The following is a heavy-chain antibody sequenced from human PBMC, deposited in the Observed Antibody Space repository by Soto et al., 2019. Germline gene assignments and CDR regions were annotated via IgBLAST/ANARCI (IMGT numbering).Heavy chain of an antibody. CDR2: IIPFFGTA. CDR3: ARTAPMDAGDKYYYDF. Sequence: QVQLVQSGAEVKKTGSSVKVSCNTSGGTFSTFGISWVRQAPGQGLEWMGGIIPFFGTAEYSQKFEDRITITADESTNTVYMDLRSLTSEDTAIYYCARTAPMDAGDKYYYDFWGQGALVTVSS. V-gene: IGHV1-69*01. D-gene: IGHD3-16*01. J-gene: IGHJ4*02. CDR1: GGTFSTFG.